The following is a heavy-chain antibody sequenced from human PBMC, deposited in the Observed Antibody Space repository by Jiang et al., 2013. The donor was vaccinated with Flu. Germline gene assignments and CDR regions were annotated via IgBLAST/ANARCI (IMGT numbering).Heavy chain of an antibody. CDR2: ISAYSGNA. CDR3: ARPVSTYYFDSSGYSRQNYYFDF. V-gene: IGHV1-18*01. D-gene: IGHD3-22*01. Sequence: SGAEVKKPGASVKVSCKASGYTFTSSAITWVRQAPGQGLEWMGWISAYSGNASYAQKLQGRVTMTTDTSTSTVYMELRSLRSDDTAVYYCARPVSTYYFDSSGYSRQNYYFDFWGQGTLVTVSS. CDR1: GYTFTSSA. J-gene: IGHJ4*02.